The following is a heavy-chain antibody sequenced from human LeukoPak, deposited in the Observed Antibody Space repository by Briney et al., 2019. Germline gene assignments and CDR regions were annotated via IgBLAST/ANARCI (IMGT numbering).Heavy chain of an antibody. Sequence: SETLSLTCAVYGGSFSGYYWSWIRQPPGKGLEWIGEINHSGSTNYNPSLKSRVTISVDTSKSQFSLKLSSVTAADTAVYYCARSPPGWYYDNSGQYYFDTWGQGALVTVSS. CDR2: INHSGST. D-gene: IGHD3-22*01. CDR1: GGSFSGYY. CDR3: ARSPPGWYYDNSGQYYFDT. V-gene: IGHV4-34*01. J-gene: IGHJ4*02.